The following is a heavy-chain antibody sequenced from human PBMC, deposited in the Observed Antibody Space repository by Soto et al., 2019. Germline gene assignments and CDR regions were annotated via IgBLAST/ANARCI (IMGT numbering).Heavy chain of an antibody. D-gene: IGHD2-2*02. CDR2: ISCSSITI. Sequence: GGSLRLSCAASGFTFSSYSMNWVRQAPGKGLEWVSFISCSSITIYYAFSVKGRFTISRDNAKNSLYLQMNSLRAEDTAVYYCARDEIVVPAAIGNYFDYWGQGTLVTVS. J-gene: IGHJ4*02. V-gene: IGHV3-48*01. CDR1: GFTFSSYS. CDR3: ARDEIVVPAAIGNYFDY.